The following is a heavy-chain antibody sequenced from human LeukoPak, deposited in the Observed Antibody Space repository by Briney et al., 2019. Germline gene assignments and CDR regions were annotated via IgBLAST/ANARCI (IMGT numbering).Heavy chain of an antibody. CDR1: GFTFSSYA. D-gene: IGHD5-24*01. CDR2: IRGSGSST. CDR3: AKDVPEMAIIVRWFDP. Sequence: GGSLRLSCAASGFTFSSYAMSWVRQAPGKGLEWVSGIRGSGSSTYYADSVKGRFTISRDNSKNTLYLQMNSLRAEDTAVYYCAKDVPEMAIIVRWFDPWGQGTLVTVSS. J-gene: IGHJ5*02. V-gene: IGHV3-23*01.